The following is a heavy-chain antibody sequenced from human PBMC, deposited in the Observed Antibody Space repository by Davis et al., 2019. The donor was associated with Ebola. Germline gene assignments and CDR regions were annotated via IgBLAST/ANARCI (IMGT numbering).Heavy chain of an antibody. CDR2: IIPILGIA. CDR3: ARASTMVRATNWFDP. CDR1: GGTFSSYA. D-gene: IGHD3-10*01. V-gene: IGHV1-69*04. Sequence: AASVKVSCKASGGTFSSYAISWVRQAPGQGLEWMGRIIPILGIANYAQKFQGRVTITADKSTSTAYMELRSLRSDDTAVYYCARASTMVRATNWFDPWGQGTLVTVSS. J-gene: IGHJ5*02.